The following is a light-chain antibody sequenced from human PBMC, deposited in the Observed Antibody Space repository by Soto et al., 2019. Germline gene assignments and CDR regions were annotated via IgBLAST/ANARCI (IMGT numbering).Light chain of an antibody. V-gene: IGKV1-39*01. CDR2: ATS. CDR1: QSITNY. CDR3: QQSYSTPYT. J-gene: IGKJ2*01. Sequence: DIQMTQSPSSLSASVGDRVIITCRASQSITNYLNWYQQKPGKAPKLLIYATSTFESGVPSRFGGSGSGTEFTLTISSLQPDDFAAYYCQQSYSTPYTFGQGTKVDI.